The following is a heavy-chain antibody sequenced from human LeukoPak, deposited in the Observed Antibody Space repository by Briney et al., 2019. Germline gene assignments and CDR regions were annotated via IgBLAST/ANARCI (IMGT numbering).Heavy chain of an antibody. Sequence: SETLSLTCTVSGGSISSSSYYWGWIRQPPGKGLEWIGSIYYSGSTYYNPSLKSRVTISVDTSKNQFSLKLSSVTAADMAVYYCATTSQPPYYYYGVDVWGQGTTVTVSS. CDR1: GGSISSSSYY. CDR2: IYYSGST. D-gene: IGHD1-14*01. CDR3: ATTSQPPYYYYGVDV. J-gene: IGHJ6*02. V-gene: IGHV4-39*01.